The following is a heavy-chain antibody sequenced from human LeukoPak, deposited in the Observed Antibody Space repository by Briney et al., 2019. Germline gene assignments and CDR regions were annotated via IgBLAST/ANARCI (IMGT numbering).Heavy chain of an antibody. CDR3: ARVFIAEYYYYMDV. Sequence: PSETLSLTCTVSGGSISSHYWSWIRQPPGKGLEWIGYIYYSGSTNYNPSLKSRVTISVDTSKNQFSLKLSSVTAADTAVYYCARVFIAEYYYYMDVWGKGTTVTVSS. D-gene: IGHD2-15*01. CDR1: GGSISSHY. CDR2: IYYSGST. V-gene: IGHV4-59*11. J-gene: IGHJ6*03.